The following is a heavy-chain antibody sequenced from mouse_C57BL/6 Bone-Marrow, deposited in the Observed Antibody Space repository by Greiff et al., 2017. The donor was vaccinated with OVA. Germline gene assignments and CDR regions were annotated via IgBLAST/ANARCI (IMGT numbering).Heavy chain of an antibody. V-gene: IGHV1-64*01. CDR1: GYTFTSYW. J-gene: IGHJ2*01. Sequence: QVQLQQPGAELVKPGASVKLSCKASGYTFTSYWLHWVKQRPGQGLEWIGMIHPNSGSTNYNEKFKSKATLTVDKSSSTAYMQRSSLTSEDSAVYYCARPRTTVVATYYIDYWGQGTTLTVSS. CDR3: ARPRTTVVATYYIDY. D-gene: IGHD1-1*01. CDR2: IHPNSGST.